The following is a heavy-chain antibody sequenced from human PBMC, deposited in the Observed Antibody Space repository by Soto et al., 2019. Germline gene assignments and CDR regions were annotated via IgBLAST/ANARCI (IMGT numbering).Heavy chain of an antibody. D-gene: IGHD2-21*01. CDR1: GFTFSHYA. CDR3: VKEEGIAGYRWQRFAS. CDR2: IGRTGSTT. V-gene: IGHV3-23*01. J-gene: IGHJ4*02. Sequence: PGGSLRLSCEVSGFTFSHYAMSWVRQAPGKGLEWVSSIGRTGSTTYHADSVKGRFTISRDNSENTLYLELNGLRAEDTAVYYCVKEEGIAGYRWQRFASWGQGTLVTVSS.